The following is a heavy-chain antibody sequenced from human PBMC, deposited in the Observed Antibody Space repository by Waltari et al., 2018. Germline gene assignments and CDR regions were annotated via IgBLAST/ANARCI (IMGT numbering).Heavy chain of an antibody. J-gene: IGHJ3*02. CDR2: IYHSGST. D-gene: IGHD5-12*01. CDR3: ATRGLRRHYAFDI. CDR1: GYSISRGYY. V-gene: IGHV4-38-2*01. Sequence: QVRLPESGPGLVRPSETLSPTCAVSGYSISRGYYWGWIRQPPGKGLEWIGSIYHSGSTYYNPSLKSRVTISVDTSKNQFSLKLSSVTAADTAVYYCATRGLRRHYAFDIWGQGTMVTVSS.